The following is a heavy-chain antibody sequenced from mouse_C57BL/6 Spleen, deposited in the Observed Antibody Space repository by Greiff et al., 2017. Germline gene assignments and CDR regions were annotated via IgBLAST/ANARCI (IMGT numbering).Heavy chain of an antibody. D-gene: IGHD2-3*01. CDR1: GYSITSGYY. CDR2: ISYDGSN. V-gene: IGHV3-6*01. Sequence: VQLQQSGPGLVKPSQSLSLTCSVTGYSITSGYYWNWIRQFPGNKLEWMGYISYDGSNNYNPTLKNRISITRDTSKNQFFLKLNSVNTEDTATYYCARGYDGYFYYFDYWGKSTTLTVSS. CDR3: ARGYDGYFYYFDY. J-gene: IGHJ2*01.